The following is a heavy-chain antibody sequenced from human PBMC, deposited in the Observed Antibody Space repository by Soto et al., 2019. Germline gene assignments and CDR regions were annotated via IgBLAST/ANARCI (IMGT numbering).Heavy chain of an antibody. CDR3: ARDGTIFGGAEVDY. D-gene: IGHD3-3*01. J-gene: IGHJ4*02. Sequence: QVQLVQSGAAVPKPGSSVKVSCKASGGTFRSYAISWVRQAPGPGLEWMGGIIPLFGTANYAQKFQGRVTSTADESTSTAYMELSSLRAEDTAVYYCARDGTIFGGAEVDYWGQGTLVTVSS. V-gene: IGHV1-69*01. CDR2: IIPLFGTA. CDR1: GGTFRSYA.